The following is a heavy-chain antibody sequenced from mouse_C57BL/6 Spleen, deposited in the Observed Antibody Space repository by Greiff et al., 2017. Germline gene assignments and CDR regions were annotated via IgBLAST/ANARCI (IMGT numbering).Heavy chain of an antibody. D-gene: IGHD3-1*01. Sequence: QVQLQQPGAELVKPGASVKLSCKASGYTFTSYWMHWVKQRPGQGLEWIGMIHPNSGSTNYNEKFKSKATLTVDKSSSTAYMQLRSLTSADSAVYYCARGEELPRGDYWGQGTTLTVSS. CDR3: ARGEELPRGDY. CDR2: IHPNSGST. J-gene: IGHJ2*01. CDR1: GYTFTSYW. V-gene: IGHV1-64*01.